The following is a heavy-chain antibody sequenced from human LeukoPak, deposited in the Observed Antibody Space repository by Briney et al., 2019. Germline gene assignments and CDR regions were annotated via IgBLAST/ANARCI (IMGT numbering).Heavy chain of an antibody. J-gene: IGHJ4*02. V-gene: IGHV3-23*01. CDR3: AKQQGYYYDSSGYAEFDY. D-gene: IGHD3-22*01. Sequence: VGSLRLSCAASGFTFSSYAMSWVRQAPGKGLEWVSAISGSGGSTYYADSVKGRFTISRDNSKNTLYLQMNSLRAEDTAVYYCAKQQGYYYDSSGYAEFDYWGQGTLVTVSS. CDR2: ISGSGGST. CDR1: GFTFSSYA.